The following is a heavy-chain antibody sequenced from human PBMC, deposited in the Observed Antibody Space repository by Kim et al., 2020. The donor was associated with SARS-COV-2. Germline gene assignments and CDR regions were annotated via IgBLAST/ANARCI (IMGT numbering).Heavy chain of an antibody. CDR1: GFTFSSYG. CDR3: ARDIWDIVVVPAAISGGGYGMDV. CDR2: IWYDGSNK. J-gene: IGHJ6*02. Sequence: GGSLRLSCAASGFTFSSYGMHWVRQAPGKGLEWVAVIWYDGSNKYYADSVKGRFTISRDNSKNTLYLQMNSLRAEDTAVYYCARDIWDIVVVPAAISGGGYGMDVWGQGTTVTVSS. D-gene: IGHD2-2*02. V-gene: IGHV3-33*01.